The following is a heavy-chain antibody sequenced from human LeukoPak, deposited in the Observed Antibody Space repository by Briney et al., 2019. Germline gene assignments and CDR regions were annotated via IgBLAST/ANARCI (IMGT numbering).Heavy chain of an antibody. CDR1: GGSFSGYY. Sequence: PSETLSLTCAVYGGSFSGYYWGWIRQPPGKGLEWIGEINHSGSTNYNPSLKSRVTTSVDTSKNQFSLKLSSVTAADTAVYYCASRRRGYYDSSGYYYLDYWGQGTLVTVSS. D-gene: IGHD3-22*01. V-gene: IGHV4-34*01. J-gene: IGHJ4*02. CDR3: ASRRRGYYDSSGYYYLDY. CDR2: INHSGST.